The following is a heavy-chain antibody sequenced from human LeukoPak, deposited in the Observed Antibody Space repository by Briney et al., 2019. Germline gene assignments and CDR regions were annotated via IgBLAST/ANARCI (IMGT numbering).Heavy chain of an antibody. J-gene: IGHJ4*02. Sequence: PSETLSLTCAVSGGSISSSNWWSWVRQPPGKGLEWIGEIYHSGSTNYNPSLKSRVTISVDTSENQFSLQLSSVTAADTAVYYCARVMVRGVSFFDYWGQGTLVTVSS. CDR3: ARVMVRGVSFFDY. V-gene: IGHV4-4*02. CDR1: GGSISSSNW. D-gene: IGHD3-10*01. CDR2: IYHSGST.